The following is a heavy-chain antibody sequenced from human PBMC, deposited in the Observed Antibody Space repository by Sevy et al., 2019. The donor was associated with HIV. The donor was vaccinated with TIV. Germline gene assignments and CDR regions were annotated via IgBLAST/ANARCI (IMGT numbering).Heavy chain of an antibody. CDR1: GFPFSNFA. CDR3: AKRRVQSGLSGGGANYGMDV. Sequence: GGSLRLSCAASGFPFSNFAMSWVRQAPGKGLEWVSTLIGGGSSTYYADSVTGRFIISRDNSRNTLYLQMNSLRAEDTAIYYCAKRRVQSGLSGGGANYGMDVCGRGTTVTVSS. V-gene: IGHV3-23*01. CDR2: LIGGGSST. D-gene: IGHD2-8*02. J-gene: IGHJ6*02.